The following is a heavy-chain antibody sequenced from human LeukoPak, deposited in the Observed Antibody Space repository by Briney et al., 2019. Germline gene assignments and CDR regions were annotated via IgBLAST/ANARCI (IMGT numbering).Heavy chain of an antibody. J-gene: IGHJ4*02. D-gene: IGHD2/OR15-2a*01. V-gene: IGHV3-30*03. CDR3: ARDRLRAFYYFDS. CDR2: ISYDGSNQ. Sequence: RGRSLRLSCAASGFTFSSYGMHWVRQAPGKGLEWLAFISYDGSNQNYADSVKGRFTISRDNSKNTVYLQQSSLRAEDTAVYYCARDRLRAFYYFDSWGQGTLVTVSS. CDR1: GFTFSSYG.